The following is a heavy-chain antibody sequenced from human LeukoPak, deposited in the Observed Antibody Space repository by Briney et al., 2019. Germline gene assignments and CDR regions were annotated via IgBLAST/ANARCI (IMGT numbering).Heavy chain of an antibody. CDR3: ASLLVPGRFDP. CDR1: GYSFISNYY. D-gene: IGHD2-2*01. V-gene: IGHV4-38-2*02. CDR2: IYHSGST. Sequence: SETLSLTCTVSGYSFISNYYWGWIRQPPGKGLEWIGSIYHSGSTYYNPSLKSRVTISVDTSKNQFSLKLSSVTAADTAVYYCASLLVPGRFDPWGQGTLVTVSS. J-gene: IGHJ5*02.